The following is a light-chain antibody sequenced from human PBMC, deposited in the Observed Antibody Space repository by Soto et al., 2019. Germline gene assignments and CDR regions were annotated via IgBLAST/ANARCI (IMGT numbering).Light chain of an antibody. CDR3: QQYYSFWT. Sequence: DIQMTQSPSFLSASLGDRVTIACRASRNVDKWLAWYHQKPGKAPRLLIYAASNLESGVPSRFGGSGSGTEFTLNINSLQPEDVGNYYCQQYYSFWTFGQGTTVEIK. CDR2: AAS. CDR1: RNVDKW. V-gene: IGKV1-5*03. J-gene: IGKJ1*01.